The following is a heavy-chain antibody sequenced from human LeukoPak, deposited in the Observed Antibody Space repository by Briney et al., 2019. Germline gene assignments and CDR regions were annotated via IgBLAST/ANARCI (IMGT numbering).Heavy chain of an antibody. CDR2: ISCNNGDT. D-gene: IGHD5-18*01. Sequence: ASVKVSCKASGYTFTSYDINWVRQAPGQGLEWVGWISCNNGDTRYAQKFQGRVTVTTDTSTSTAYMELRSLRSDDTAVYYCARDGGTAGYSSGSDYWGQGTLVTVSS. V-gene: IGHV1-18*01. CDR1: GYTFTSYD. J-gene: IGHJ4*02. CDR3: ARDGGTAGYSSGSDY.